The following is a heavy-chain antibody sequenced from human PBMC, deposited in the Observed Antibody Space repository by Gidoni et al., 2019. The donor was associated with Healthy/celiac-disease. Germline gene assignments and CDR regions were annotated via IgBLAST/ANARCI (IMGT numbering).Heavy chain of an antibody. V-gene: IGHV4-31*03. D-gene: IGHD4-17*01. CDR2: IYYSGST. CDR3: ARETTVVTPGRFDP. J-gene: IGHJ5*02. CDR1: GGSISSGGYY. Sequence: QVQLQESGPGLVTPSQPLSLTCTVSGGSISSGGYYWSWIRPHPGKGLEWIGYIYYSGSTYYNPSLKSRVTISVDTSKNQFSLKLSSVTAADTAVYYCARETTVVTPGRFDPWGQGTLVTVSS.